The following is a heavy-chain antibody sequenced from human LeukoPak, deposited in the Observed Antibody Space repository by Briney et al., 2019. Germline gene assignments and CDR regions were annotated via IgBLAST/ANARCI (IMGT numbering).Heavy chain of an antibody. CDR1: GYSFTSNY. CDR3: ARDQEAFDY. J-gene: IGHJ4*02. Sequence: ASVKVSCKASGYSFTSNYIHWVRQAPGQGLEWMGMIYPSDGSTSYAQKFQGRVTVARDTSTSTVHMELSGLRSEDTAVYYCARDQEAFDYWGQGTLVTVSS. CDR2: IYPSDGST. V-gene: IGHV1-46*01.